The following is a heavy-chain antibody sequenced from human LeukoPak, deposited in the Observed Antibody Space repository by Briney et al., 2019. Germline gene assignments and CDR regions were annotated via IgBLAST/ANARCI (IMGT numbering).Heavy chain of an antibody. Sequence: PGGSLRLSCAASGFTFSSYWMSWVRQAPGKGLEWVANIKQDGSEKYYVDSVKGRFTISRDNAKNSLYLQMNSLRAEDTAVYYCAREMVAGRVYYYYGMDVWGQGTTVTVSS. V-gene: IGHV3-7*01. CDR2: IKQDGSEK. CDR1: GFTFSSYW. D-gene: IGHD6-19*01. CDR3: AREMVAGRVYYYYGMDV. J-gene: IGHJ6*02.